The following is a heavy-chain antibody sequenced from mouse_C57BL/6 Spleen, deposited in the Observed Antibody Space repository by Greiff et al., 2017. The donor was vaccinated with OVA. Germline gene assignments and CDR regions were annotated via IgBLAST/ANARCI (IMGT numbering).Heavy chain of an antibody. Sequence: EVNVVESGGGLVKPGGSLKLSCAASGFTFSSYTMSWVRQTPEKRLEWVATISGGGGNTYYPDSVKGRFTISRDNAKNTLYLQMSSLRSEDTALYYCARQTLSYYFDYWGQGTTLTVSS. J-gene: IGHJ2*01. D-gene: IGHD6-2*01. V-gene: IGHV5-9*01. CDR3: ARQTLSYYFDY. CDR2: ISGGGGNT. CDR1: GFTFSSYT.